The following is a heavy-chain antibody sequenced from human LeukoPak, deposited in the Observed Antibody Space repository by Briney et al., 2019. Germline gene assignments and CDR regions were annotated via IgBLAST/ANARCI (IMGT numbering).Heavy chain of an antibody. Sequence: GASVKVSCKTSGYTFTSYYVSWVRQAPGQGLEWMGWISGYNAKTKYVQKFQGRITMTIDTSTTTAYMELRSLTSDDTAVYYCARARDYYASSDYSDYWGQGTLVTVSS. CDR2: ISGYNAKT. CDR1: GYTFTSYY. J-gene: IGHJ4*02. D-gene: IGHD3-22*01. V-gene: IGHV1-18*04. CDR3: ARARDYYASSDYSDY.